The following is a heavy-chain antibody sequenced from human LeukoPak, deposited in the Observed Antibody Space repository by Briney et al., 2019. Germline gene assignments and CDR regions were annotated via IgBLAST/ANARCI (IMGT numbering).Heavy chain of an antibody. Sequence: SETLSLTCTVSGGSINNYYWSWIRQPAGKGLEWIGRIYTRGSTNYNPSLKSRVTMSVDTSKNQFSLKLSSVTAADTAVYYCARGRYCSADICSGGDAFDIWGQGTMVAVS. J-gene: IGHJ3*02. CDR3: ARGRYCSADICSGGDAFDI. V-gene: IGHV4-4*07. CDR1: GGSINNYY. D-gene: IGHD2-15*01. CDR2: IYTRGST.